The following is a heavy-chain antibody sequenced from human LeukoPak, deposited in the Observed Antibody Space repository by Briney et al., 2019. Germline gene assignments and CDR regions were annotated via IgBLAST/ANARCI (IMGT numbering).Heavy chain of an antibody. Sequence: PSETLSLTCTVSGGSISSSSYYWGWIRQPPGKGLEWIGSIYYSGSTYYNPSLKSRVTISVDTSKNQFSLKLSSVTAADTAVCYCARLPTNVPLPGDSENAFDIWGQGTMVTVSS. D-gene: IGHD3-10*01. CDR2: IYYSGST. CDR1: GGSISSSSYY. J-gene: IGHJ3*02. CDR3: ARLPTNVPLPGDSENAFDI. V-gene: IGHV4-39*01.